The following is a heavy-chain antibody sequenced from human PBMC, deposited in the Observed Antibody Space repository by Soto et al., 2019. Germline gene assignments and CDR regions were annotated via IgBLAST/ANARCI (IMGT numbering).Heavy chain of an antibody. D-gene: IGHD2-2*01. Sequence: PSETLSLTCAAYCGSFSGYYWSWIRQPPAKGLVWIGEINHSGSTNYNPSLKSRVTISVDTSKNQFSLKLSSVTAADTAVYYCARGGYCSSTSCYDAFDIWGQGTMVT. CDR3: ARGGYCSSTSCYDAFDI. CDR2: INHSGST. J-gene: IGHJ3*02. V-gene: IGHV4-34*01. CDR1: CGSFSGYY.